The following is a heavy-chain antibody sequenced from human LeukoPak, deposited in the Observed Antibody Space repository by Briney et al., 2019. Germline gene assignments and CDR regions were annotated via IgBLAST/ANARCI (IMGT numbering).Heavy chain of an antibody. J-gene: IGHJ4*02. V-gene: IGHV1-69*05. CDR3: ASAAVSSIAARLDY. D-gene: IGHD6-6*01. CDR2: IIPIFGTA. CDR1: GGTFSSYA. Sequence: SVKVSCKASGGTFSSYAISWVRQAPGQGLEWMGGIIPIFGTANYAQKFQGRVTITTDESTSTAYMELSSLRSEVTAVYYCASAAVSSIAARLDYWGQGTLVTVSS.